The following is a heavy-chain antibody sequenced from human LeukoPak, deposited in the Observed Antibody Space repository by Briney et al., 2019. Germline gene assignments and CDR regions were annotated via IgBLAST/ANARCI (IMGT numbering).Heavy chain of an antibody. Sequence: GGSLRLSCAASGFTFSSYAMSWVRQAPGRGLEWVSAISGSGGSTYYADSVKGRFTISRDNAKNSLYLQMNSLRVEDSAVYYCARDHYFDISGYLDYWGQGTPVTVSS. J-gene: IGHJ4*02. D-gene: IGHD3-22*01. CDR2: ISGSGGST. CDR3: ARDHYFDISGYLDY. CDR1: GFTFSSYA. V-gene: IGHV3-23*01.